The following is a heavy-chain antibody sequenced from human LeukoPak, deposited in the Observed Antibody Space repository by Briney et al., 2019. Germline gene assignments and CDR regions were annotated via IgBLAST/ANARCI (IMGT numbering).Heavy chain of an antibody. CDR1: GFTFSRYD. CDR3: ARVSSESSGFVYFFDY. D-gene: IGHD3-22*01. Sequence: GGSLRLSCAASGFTFSRYDMHWVRHPTGKGLEWVSAIDTSGDTYYPGSVKGRFTISRENAKNSLHLQIDSLKAGDTAVYYCARVSSESSGFVYFFDYWGQGTLVTVYS. V-gene: IGHV3-13*01. CDR2: IDTSGDT. J-gene: IGHJ4*02.